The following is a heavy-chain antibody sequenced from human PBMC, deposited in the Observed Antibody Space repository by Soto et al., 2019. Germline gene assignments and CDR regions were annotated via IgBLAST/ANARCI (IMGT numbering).Heavy chain of an antibody. CDR3: AKDRIIVPAAHVY. CDR2: ITDSGVST. CDR1: GFTFSSYA. D-gene: IGHD2-2*01. Sequence: VGSLRLSCAASGFTFSSYAMSWVRQAPGKGLEWVSAITDSGVSTYYTDSVKGRFTISRDNSKNTLYLQMNSLRAEDTAVYYCAKDRIIVPAAHVYWGQGTLVTVSS. V-gene: IGHV3-23*01. J-gene: IGHJ4*02.